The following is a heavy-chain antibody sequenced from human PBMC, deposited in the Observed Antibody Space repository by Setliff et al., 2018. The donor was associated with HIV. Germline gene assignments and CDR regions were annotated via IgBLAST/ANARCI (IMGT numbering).Heavy chain of an antibody. D-gene: IGHD3-22*01. Sequence: SETLSLTCTVSGDSISSYYWSWIRQPPGKGLEWIGYIYYSGSTNYNPSLKSRVTISLDMSKNQFSLRLSSVTAADTAVYYCARSRTSSGYYGVTGYGMDVWGQGTTVTVSS. J-gene: IGHJ6*02. CDR2: IYYSGST. CDR3: ARSRTSSGYYGVTGYGMDV. CDR1: GDSISSYY. V-gene: IGHV4-59*01.